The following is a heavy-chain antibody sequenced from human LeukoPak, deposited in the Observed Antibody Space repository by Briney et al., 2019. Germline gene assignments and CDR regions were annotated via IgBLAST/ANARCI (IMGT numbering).Heavy chain of an antibody. CDR3: ARAGVDDFWSGYHYYFDY. D-gene: IGHD3-3*01. Sequence: SETLSLTCTVSGGSIGSYYWSWIRQPPGKGLEWIGYIYYSGSTNYNPSLKSRVTISVDTSKNQFSLKLSSVTAADTAVYYCARAGVDDFWSGYHYYFDYWGQGTLVTVSS. V-gene: IGHV4-59*01. CDR1: GGSIGSYY. CDR2: IYYSGST. J-gene: IGHJ4*02.